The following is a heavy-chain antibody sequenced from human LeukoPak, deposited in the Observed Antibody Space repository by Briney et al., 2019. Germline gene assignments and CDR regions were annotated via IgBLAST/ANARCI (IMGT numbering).Heavy chain of an antibody. CDR2: LSARGDST. Sequence: GGSLRLSCAASGFTLSSYGMSWVRQAPAKGLEWVSTLSARGDSTYYVDSVKGRFTISRDNSKNTLYLQMNSLRAEDTAVYYCARDRGSDGDLNFDYWGQGTLVTVSS. CDR3: ARDRGSDGDLNFDY. J-gene: IGHJ4*02. D-gene: IGHD4-17*01. CDR1: GFTLSSYG. V-gene: IGHV3-23*01.